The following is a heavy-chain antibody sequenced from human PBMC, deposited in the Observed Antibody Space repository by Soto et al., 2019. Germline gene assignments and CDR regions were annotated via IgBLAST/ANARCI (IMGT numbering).Heavy chain of an antibody. D-gene: IGHD2-15*01. CDR1: GYTFTSYA. V-gene: IGHV1-3*01. Sequence: QVQLVQSGAEVKKPGASVKVSCKASGYTFTSYAMQWVRQAPGQRLEWMGWINAGNGNTKYSQKFHGRVPITKATPASTAYMGLSSLRSEDTAVYYCARGPGGPDGPGDYWGQGTLVTVSS. CDR2: INAGNGNT. CDR3: ARGPGGPDGPGDY. J-gene: IGHJ4*02.